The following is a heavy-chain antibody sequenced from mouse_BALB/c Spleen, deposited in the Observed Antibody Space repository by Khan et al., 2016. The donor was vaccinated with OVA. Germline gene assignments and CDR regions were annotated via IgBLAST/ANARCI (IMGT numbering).Heavy chain of an antibody. V-gene: IGHV2-6-4*01. D-gene: IGHD2-14*01. CDR3: AKGYYRYDGYYAMDY. CDR2: IWGGGGT. CDR1: GFSLSRYN. J-gene: IGHJ4*01. Sequence: QVQLKESGPGLVAPSQSLSITCTVSGFSLSRYNIHWVRQPPGKGLEWLGMIWGGGGTDYNSTLKSRLSISKDNSKSQVFLKMNSLQTDDTAMYYCAKGYYRYDGYYAMDYWGQGNSVNVSS.